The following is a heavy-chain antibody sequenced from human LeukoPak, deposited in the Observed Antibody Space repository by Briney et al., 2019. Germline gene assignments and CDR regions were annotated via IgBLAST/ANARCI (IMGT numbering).Heavy chain of an antibody. Sequence: SETLSLTCTVSGGSISDYWSWIRQPAGKGLEWIGRIYTSGSTNYNPSLKSRVTMSVDTSKIQFSLKLSSVTAADTAVYYCARDYSSSWDDAFDIWGQGTIVTVSS. CDR2: IYTSGST. D-gene: IGHD6-13*01. CDR3: ARDYSSSWDDAFDI. V-gene: IGHV4-4*07. J-gene: IGHJ3*02. CDR1: GGSISDY.